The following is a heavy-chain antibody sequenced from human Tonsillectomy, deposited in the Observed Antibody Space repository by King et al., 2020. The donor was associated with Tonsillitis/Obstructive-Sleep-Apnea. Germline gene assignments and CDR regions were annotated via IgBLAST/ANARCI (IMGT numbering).Heavy chain of an antibody. J-gene: IGHJ6*03. Sequence: VQLVESGGGVVQPGRSLRLSYAASGFTFSSYGMHWVRQAPGKGLEWVAVIWYDGSNKYYADSVKGRFTISRDNSKNTLYLQMNSLRAEDTAVYYCARGVRDYDFWSGYYRGEDYYYYMDVWGKGTTVTVSS. D-gene: IGHD3-3*01. CDR3: ARGVRDYDFWSGYYRGEDYYYYMDV. CDR2: IWYDGSNK. V-gene: IGHV3-33*01. CDR1: GFTFSSYG.